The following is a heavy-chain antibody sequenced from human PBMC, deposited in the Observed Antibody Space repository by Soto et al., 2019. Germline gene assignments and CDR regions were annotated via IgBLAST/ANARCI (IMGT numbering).Heavy chain of an antibody. J-gene: IGHJ3*02. V-gene: IGHV4-34*01. CDR2: INHSGST. CDR1: GGSFSGYY. D-gene: IGHD3-10*01. CDR3: ARGLMVRGVPPSDAFDI. Sequence: SETLSLTCAVYGGSFSGYYWSWIRQPPGKGLEWIGEINHSGSTNYNPSLKSRVTISVDTSKNQFSLKLSSVTAADTAVYYCARGLMVRGVPPSDAFDIWGQGTMVTVSS.